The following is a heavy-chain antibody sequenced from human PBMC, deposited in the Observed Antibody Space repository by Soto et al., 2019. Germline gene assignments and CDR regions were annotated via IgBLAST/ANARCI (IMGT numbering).Heavy chain of an antibody. J-gene: IGHJ4*02. Sequence: QVQLQESGPGLLKPSETLSLTCTVSGGSVSSGSYYWSWIRQPPGKGLEWIGYIYYSGSTNYNPSLKSRVTISVDTSKNQFSLKLSSVTAADTAGYYCARGDIVVVTAMGYFDYWGQGTLVTVSS. CDR2: IYYSGST. V-gene: IGHV4-61*01. CDR1: GGSVSSGSYY. D-gene: IGHD2-21*02. CDR3: ARGDIVVVTAMGYFDY.